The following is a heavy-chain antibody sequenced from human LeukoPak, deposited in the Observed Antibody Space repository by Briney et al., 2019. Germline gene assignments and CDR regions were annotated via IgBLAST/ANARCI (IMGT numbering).Heavy chain of an antibody. V-gene: IGHV4-4*02. CDR1: GDSINSLDL. D-gene: IGHD3-3*01. Sequence: SETLSLTCTVSGDSINSLDLWSWVRQPPGKGLEWIGEMYLSGTTHSNPSVKSRVTISIDKSKNQFFLNLSSVTAEDTAVYYCAKDQGSGHGEYTWGTFDYWGLETPVTVFS. CDR2: MYLSGTT. CDR3: AKDQGSGHGEYTWGTFDY. J-gene: IGHJ4*01.